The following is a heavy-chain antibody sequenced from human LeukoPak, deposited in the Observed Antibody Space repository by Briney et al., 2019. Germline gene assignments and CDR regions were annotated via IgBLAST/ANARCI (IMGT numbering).Heavy chain of an antibody. Sequence: GGSLRLSCAASGSTFSDYYMNWVRQAPGKGLEWVSSISSSSSYIYYADSLKGRFTISRDNAKNSLYLQMNSLRAEDTAIYYCARDRVAVAGTPIDYWGQGTLVTVSS. V-gene: IGHV3-21*01. CDR2: ISSSSSYI. CDR1: GSTFSDYY. CDR3: ARDRVAVAGTPIDY. D-gene: IGHD6-19*01. J-gene: IGHJ4*02.